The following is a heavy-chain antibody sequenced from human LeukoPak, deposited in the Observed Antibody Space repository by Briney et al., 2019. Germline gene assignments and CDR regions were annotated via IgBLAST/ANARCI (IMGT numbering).Heavy chain of an antibody. CDR1: GFTFSSYS. Sequence: GGSLRLSCAASGFTFSSYSMNWVRQAPGKGLEWVSYISSSSSTIYYADSVKGRFTISRDNAKNSLYLQMNSLRAEDTAVYYCARSTIFGVVTPWGQGTLVTVSS. J-gene: IGHJ5*02. CDR2: ISSSSSTI. D-gene: IGHD3-3*01. V-gene: IGHV3-48*01. CDR3: ARSTIFGVVTP.